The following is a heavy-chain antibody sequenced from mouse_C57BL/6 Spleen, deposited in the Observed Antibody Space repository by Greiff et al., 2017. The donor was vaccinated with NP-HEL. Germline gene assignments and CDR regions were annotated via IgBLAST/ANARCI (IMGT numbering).Heavy chain of an antibody. CDR3: AREQDDGRGDY. D-gene: IGHD1-1*01. CDR2: IYPGDGDT. CDR1: GYAFSSSW. V-gene: IGHV1-82*01. Sequence: QVQLQQSGPELVKPGASVKISCKASGYAFSSSWMNWVKQRPGKGLEWIGRIYPGDGDTNYNGKFKGKATLTADKSSSTAYMHLSSLTSEDSAVYVCAREQDDGRGDYWGQGTSVTVSA. J-gene: IGHJ4*01.